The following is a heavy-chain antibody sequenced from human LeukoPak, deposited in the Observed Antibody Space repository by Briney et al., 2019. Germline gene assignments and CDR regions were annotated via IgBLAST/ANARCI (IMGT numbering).Heavy chain of an antibody. CDR3: ASGERVYNYGPAAY. Sequence: GGSLRLSCTASGFTFSSYRMSWVRQAPGKGLEWVSYISSSSSTVYYTESVRRRSTVSGDNAENSLYLQMNSLRVEDTAVCDCASGERVYNYGPAAYWGQGTLVTVSS. CDR1: GFTFSSYR. CDR2: ISSSSSTV. J-gene: IGHJ4*02. V-gene: IGHV3-48*01. D-gene: IGHD5-18*01.